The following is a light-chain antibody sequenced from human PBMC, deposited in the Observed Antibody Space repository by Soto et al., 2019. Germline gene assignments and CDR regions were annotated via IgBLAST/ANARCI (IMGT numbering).Light chain of an antibody. V-gene: IGKV3-20*01. J-gene: IGKJ1*01. CDR3: QQCGSSPS. Sequence: EIVLTQSPGTLSLSPGERATLSCRASQSVSSSYLAWYQQKPGQAPMLLIYDTSSRATGIPDRFSGSGSGTDFTLAISRLEPEDFEVYYCQQCGSSPSFGQGTKVELK. CDR2: DTS. CDR1: QSVSSSY.